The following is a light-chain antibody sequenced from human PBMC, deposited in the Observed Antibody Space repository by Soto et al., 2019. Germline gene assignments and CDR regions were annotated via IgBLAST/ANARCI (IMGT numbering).Light chain of an antibody. CDR1: NIGSER. V-gene: IGLV3-21*04. J-gene: IGLJ2*01. CDR3: QVWDSSSDHVV. Sequence: SYELTQPPSVSVAPGKTARITCGGNNIGSERVHWYQQKPGQAPVLVIYYDSDRPSGIPERFSGSNSGNTATLTISRVEAGDEADYYCQVWDSSSDHVVFGGGTKLTVL. CDR2: YDS.